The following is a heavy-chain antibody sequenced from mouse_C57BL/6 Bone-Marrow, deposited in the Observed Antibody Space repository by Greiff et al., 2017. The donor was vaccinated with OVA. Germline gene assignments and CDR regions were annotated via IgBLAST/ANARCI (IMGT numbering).Heavy chain of an antibody. CDR3: ARASTTGMDY. Sequence: EVKLVESGGGLVQPGGSLSLSCAASGFTFTDYYMSWVRQPPGKALEWLGFIRNKANGYTTEYSASVKGRFTISRDNSQSILYLQMNALRAEDSATYYCARASTTGMDYWGQGTSVTVSS. D-gene: IGHD2-14*01. J-gene: IGHJ4*01. V-gene: IGHV7-3*01. CDR2: IRNKANGYTT. CDR1: GFTFTDYY.